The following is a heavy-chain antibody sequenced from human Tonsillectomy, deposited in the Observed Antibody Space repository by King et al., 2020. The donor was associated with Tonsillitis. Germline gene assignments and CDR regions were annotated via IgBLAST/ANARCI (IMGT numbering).Heavy chain of an antibody. CDR1: GFTFSNAW. D-gene: IGHD3-22*01. CDR2: IKSKTDGGTT. Sequence: VQLVESGGGLVKPGGSLRLSCAASGFTFSNAWMSWVRQGPEKGLEWVGRIKSKTDGGTTDYAAPVQGRFTISRDDSKNTLYLQMNSLKTEDTAVYYCTTAYYFDSSTYYYNPFDYWGQGTLVTVSS. J-gene: IGHJ4*02. V-gene: IGHV3-15*01. CDR3: TTAYYFDSSTYYYNPFDY.